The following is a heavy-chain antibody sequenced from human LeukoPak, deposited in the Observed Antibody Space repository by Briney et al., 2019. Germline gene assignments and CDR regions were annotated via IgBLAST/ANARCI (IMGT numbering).Heavy chain of an antibody. Sequence: ASVKVSCKASGYTFTSYYMHWVRQAPGQGLEWMGIINPSGGSTSYAQKLQGRVTMTTDTSTSTVYMELRSLRSDDTAVYYCARSRTHRLYSGSGSYPGAFDYWGRGTLVTVSS. CDR3: ARSRTHRLYSGSGSYPGAFDY. CDR2: INPSGGST. CDR1: GYTFTSYY. D-gene: IGHD3-10*01. V-gene: IGHV1-46*01. J-gene: IGHJ4*02.